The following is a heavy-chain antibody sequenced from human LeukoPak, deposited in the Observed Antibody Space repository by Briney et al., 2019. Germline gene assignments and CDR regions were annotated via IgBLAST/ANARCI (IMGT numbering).Heavy chain of an antibody. Sequence: SETLSLTCTVSGGSISGFYWSWIRQPPGKGLQYIGYIYYSGSTNYNPSLKSRVTISVDTSKNQFSLKLSSVTAADTAVYYCATGGRADMVRGKAWAFDIWGQGTMVTVSS. J-gene: IGHJ3*02. V-gene: IGHV4-59*01. CDR1: GGSISGFY. CDR3: ATGGRADMVRGKAWAFDI. D-gene: IGHD3-10*01. CDR2: IYYSGST.